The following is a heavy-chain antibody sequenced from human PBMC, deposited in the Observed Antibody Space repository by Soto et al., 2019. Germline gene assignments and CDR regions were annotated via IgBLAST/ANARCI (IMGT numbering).Heavy chain of an antibody. V-gene: IGHV1-18*04. CDR3: AGDSDRAKVFDY. CDR2: ISAYNGNT. Sequence: GASVKVSCKASGYTFTSYGISWVRQAPGQGLEWMGWISAYNGNTNYAQKLQGRVTMTTDTSTSTAYMELRGLRADDTAVYCSAGDSDRAKVFDYWGQGTLVTVSS. CDR1: GYTFTSYG. J-gene: IGHJ4*02.